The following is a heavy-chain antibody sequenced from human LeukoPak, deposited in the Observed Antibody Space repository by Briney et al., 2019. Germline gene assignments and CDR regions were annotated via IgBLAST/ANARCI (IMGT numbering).Heavy chain of an antibody. V-gene: IGHV3-23*01. CDR3: AKSNHGFWIGYNW. CDR1: GFTFKNYA. Sequence: PGGSLRLSCAASGFTFKNYAMSGVPQAPGKGLEWVSAITASGDSTYYVDSVKGRFTISRDNSKNTLYLQMNSPRADDTAVYYCAKSNHGFWIGYNWWGQGTLVTVSS. D-gene: IGHD3-3*01. CDR2: ITASGDST. J-gene: IGHJ4*02.